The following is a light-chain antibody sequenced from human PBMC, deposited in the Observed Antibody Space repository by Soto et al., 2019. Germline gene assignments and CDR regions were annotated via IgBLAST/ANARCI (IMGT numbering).Light chain of an antibody. V-gene: IGLV7-46*01. CDR2: DTN. CDR3: LLSYNDVHNYV. CDR1: TGAVTSGHY. J-gene: IGLJ1*01. Sequence: QAVVTQEPSLTVSPGGTVTLTCASSTGAVTSGHYPYWFQQKPGQAPQTLIYDTNNKHSWTPARFSGSLLGGKAALTLSGAQPEDEADYYCLLSYNDVHNYVFGTGTKLTVL.